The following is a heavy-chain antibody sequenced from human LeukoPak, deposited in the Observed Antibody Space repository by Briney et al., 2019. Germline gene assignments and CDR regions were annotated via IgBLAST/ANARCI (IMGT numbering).Heavy chain of an antibody. J-gene: IGHJ4*02. CDR1: GYSISSGYY. Sequence: PSETLSLTCGVSGYSISSGYYWGWIRQPPGKGLEWIATLYHTGSTYYNPSLKSRVTISLDTSRNQFSLRLSSVTAADTAVYYCVREPPITVPEDYSDYWGQGTLVSVSS. V-gene: IGHV4-38-2*02. CDR3: VREPPITVPEDYSDY. CDR2: LYHTGST. D-gene: IGHD6-19*01.